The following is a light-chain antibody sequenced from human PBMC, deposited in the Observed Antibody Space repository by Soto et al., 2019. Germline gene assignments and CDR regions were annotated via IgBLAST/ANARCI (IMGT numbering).Light chain of an antibody. J-gene: IGKJ4*01. CDR3: QQGNSFPLT. V-gene: IGKV1-12*01. CDR2: SAS. CDR1: QDISSS. Sequence: DIQMTQSPSSVSASVGDRVTITCRASQDISSSLAWFQQKPGEAPRLLIYSASSLHSGVPSRFSGSGSGTEFTLTISSLQPEDFATYYCQQGNSFPLTFGGGTKVEIK.